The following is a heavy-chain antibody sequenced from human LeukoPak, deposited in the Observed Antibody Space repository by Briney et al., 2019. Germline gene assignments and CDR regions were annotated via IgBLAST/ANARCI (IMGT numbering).Heavy chain of an antibody. CDR1: GGTFSSYT. J-gene: IGHJ4*02. V-gene: IGHV1-69*02. CDR3: AAYCSSTSCYRRGTIDY. CDR2: IIPILGIA. D-gene: IGHD2-2*02. Sequence: ASVKVSXKASGGTFSSYTISWVRQAPGQGLEWMGRIIPILGIANYAQKFQGRVTITADKSTSTAYMELSSLRSEDTAVYYCAAYCSSTSCYRRGTIDYWGQGTLVTVSS.